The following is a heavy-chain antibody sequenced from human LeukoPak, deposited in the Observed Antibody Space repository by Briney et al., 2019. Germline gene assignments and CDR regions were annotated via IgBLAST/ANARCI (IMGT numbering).Heavy chain of an antibody. CDR2: IYYSGST. CDR1: GGSISSYY. D-gene: IGHD4-17*01. V-gene: IGHV4-59*08. J-gene: IGHJ6*02. CDR3: ARRPVTRYYGMDV. Sequence: SETLSLTCTVSGGSISSYYWSWIRQPPGKGLEWIGYIYYSGSTNYNPSLKSRVTISVDTSKNQFSLKLSSVTAADTAVYYCARRPVTRYYGMDVWGQGTTVTVSS.